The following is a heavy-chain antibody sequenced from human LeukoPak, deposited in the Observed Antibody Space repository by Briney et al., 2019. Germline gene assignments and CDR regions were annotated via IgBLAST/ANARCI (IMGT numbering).Heavy chain of an antibody. CDR3: AREGVVVGRDFDY. Sequence: LSLTCTVSGGSISSSSYYWGWVRQAPGKGLEWVSYISSSGSTIYYADSVKGRFTISRDNAKNSLYLQMNSLRAEDTAFYYCAREGVVVGRDFDYWGQGTLVTVSS. D-gene: IGHD2-15*01. V-gene: IGHV3-48*03. J-gene: IGHJ4*02. CDR1: GGSISSSSYY. CDR2: ISSSGSTI.